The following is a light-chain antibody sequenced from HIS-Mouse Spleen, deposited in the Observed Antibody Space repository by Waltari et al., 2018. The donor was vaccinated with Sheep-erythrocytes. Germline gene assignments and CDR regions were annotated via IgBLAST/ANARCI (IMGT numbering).Light chain of an antibody. V-gene: IGKV4-1*01. Sequence: DIVMTQSPDSLDVSLGSRATINCKSSQSVLYSSNNKNYLAWYQQKPGQPPKLLIYWASTRESGVPDRFSGSGSGTDFTLTISSLQAEDVAVYYCQQYYSTPPMYTFGQGTKLEIK. CDR2: WAS. CDR1: QSVLYSSNNKNY. J-gene: IGKJ2*01. CDR3: QQYYSTPPMYT.